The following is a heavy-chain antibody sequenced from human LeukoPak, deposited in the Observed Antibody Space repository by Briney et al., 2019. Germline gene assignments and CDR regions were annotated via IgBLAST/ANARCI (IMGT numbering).Heavy chain of an antibody. J-gene: IGHJ4*02. CDR3: ARDPHRTYSSGWQTHFDY. Sequence: GASVKVSCKASGYTFTSYGISWVRQAPGQGLEWMGWISAYNGNTNYAQKLQGRVTMTTDTSTSTAYMELRSLRSDDTAVYYCARDPHRTYSSGWQTHFDYWGQGTLVTVSS. CDR2: ISAYNGNT. D-gene: IGHD6-19*01. V-gene: IGHV1-18*04. CDR1: GYTFTSYG.